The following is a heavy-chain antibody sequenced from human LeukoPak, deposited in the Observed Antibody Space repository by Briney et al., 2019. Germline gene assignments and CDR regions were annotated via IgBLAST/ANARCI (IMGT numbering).Heavy chain of an antibody. CDR1: GGTFSSYA. CDR2: IIPIFGTA. J-gene: IGHJ4*02. V-gene: IGHV1-69*13. D-gene: IGHD5-24*01. Sequence: SVKVSCKASGGTFSSYAISWVRQAPGQGLEWMGGIIPIFGTANYAQKFQGRVTITADEPTSTAYMELSSLRSEDTAVYYCARGGLLELPLDYWGQGTLVTVSS. CDR3: ARGGLLELPLDY.